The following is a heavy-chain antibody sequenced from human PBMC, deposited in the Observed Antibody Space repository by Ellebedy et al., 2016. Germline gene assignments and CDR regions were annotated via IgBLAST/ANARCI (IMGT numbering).Heavy chain of an antibody. CDR2: IDGGSGKT. V-gene: IGHV1-3*01. CDR1: GYTFTGYP. Sequence: ASVKVSXKASGYTFTGYPIHWVRQVPGQRFEWMGWIDGGSGKTKYSEKFQGRVTITRDTSASRVYLDLSSLRPEDTAVYYCARGKGLQLWFIYYFDYWGQGTQVNVSS. D-gene: IGHD3-10*01. J-gene: IGHJ4*02. CDR3: ARGKGLQLWFIYYFDY.